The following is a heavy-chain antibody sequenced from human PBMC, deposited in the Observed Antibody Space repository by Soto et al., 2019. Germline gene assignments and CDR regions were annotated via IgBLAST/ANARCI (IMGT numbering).Heavy chain of an antibody. V-gene: IGHV3-23*01. D-gene: IGHD6-13*01. CDR1: GFTFSSYA. CDR3: AKVLEAYSSSWYYFDY. Sequence: GGSLRLSCAASGFTFSSYAISWVRQAPGKGLEWVSAISGSGGSTYYADSVKGRFTISRDNSKNTLYLQMNSLRAEDTAVYYCAKVLEAYSSSWYYFDYWGQGTLVTVSS. J-gene: IGHJ4*02. CDR2: ISGSGGST.